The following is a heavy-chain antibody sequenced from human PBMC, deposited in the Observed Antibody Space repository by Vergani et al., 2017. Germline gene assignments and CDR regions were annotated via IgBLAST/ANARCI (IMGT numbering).Heavy chain of an antibody. Sequence: QVQLQESGPGLVKPSETLSLTCTVSGGSISSYYWSWIRQPAGKGLEWIGRIYTSGSTNYNPSLKSRVTMSVDTSKNQFSLKLSSVTAADTAVYYCARGGQHCSSTSCYFHYLDYWGQGTLVTVSS. J-gene: IGHJ4*02. CDR3: ARGGQHCSSTSCYFHYLDY. V-gene: IGHV4-4*07. CDR2: IYTSGST. D-gene: IGHD2-2*01. CDR1: GGSISSYY.